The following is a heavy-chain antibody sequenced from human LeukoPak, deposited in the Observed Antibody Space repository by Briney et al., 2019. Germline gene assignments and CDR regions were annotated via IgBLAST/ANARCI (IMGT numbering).Heavy chain of an antibody. Sequence: GSLRLSCAASGFTFSSYWMSWVRQAPGKGLEWVANIRQDGSEKYYVDSVKGQFTISRDNAKNSLYLQMTSLRAEDTAVYYCARENRSTSCCFDYWGQGTLVTVSS. CDR2: IRQDGSEK. V-gene: IGHV3-7*01. CDR1: GFTFSSYW. CDR3: ARENRSTSCCFDY. D-gene: IGHD2-2*01. J-gene: IGHJ4*02.